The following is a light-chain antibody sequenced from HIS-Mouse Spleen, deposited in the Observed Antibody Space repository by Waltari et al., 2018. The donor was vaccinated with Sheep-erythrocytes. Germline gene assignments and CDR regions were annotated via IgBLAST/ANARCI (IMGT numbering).Light chain of an antibody. J-gene: IGLJ3*02. CDR3: QAWDSSTAWV. V-gene: IGLV3-1*01. Sequence: SYELTQPPSVSVSPGQTASITCSGDKLGDKYACWYQQKPGQSPVLVIYQDSKRPSGMPERFSGSNSGNTATLTISGTQAMDEADYYCQAWDSSTAWVLGGGTKLTVL. CDR2: QDS. CDR1: KLGDKY.